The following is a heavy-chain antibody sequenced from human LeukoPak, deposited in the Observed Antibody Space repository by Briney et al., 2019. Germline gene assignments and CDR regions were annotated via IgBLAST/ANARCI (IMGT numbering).Heavy chain of an antibody. D-gene: IGHD3-22*01. V-gene: IGHV1-8*01. Sequence: GASVKVSCKASGYTFTSYDINWVRQATGQGLEWMGWMNPNSGNTGYAQKFRGRVTMTRNTSISTAYMELSSLRSEDTAVYYCARVNPYYDSSGYYYAADYWGQGTLVTVPS. CDR3: ARVNPYYDSSGYYYAADY. CDR2: MNPNSGNT. CDR1: GYTFTSYD. J-gene: IGHJ4*02.